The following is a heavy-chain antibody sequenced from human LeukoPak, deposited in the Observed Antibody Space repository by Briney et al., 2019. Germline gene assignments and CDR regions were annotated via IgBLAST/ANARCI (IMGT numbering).Heavy chain of an antibody. CDR1: GFTFDDYA. Sequence: GGSLRLSCAVSGFTFDDYAMNWVRQAPGKGLEWVSYITGSSSTIYYADSVKGRFTISRDNAQNSLYLQMNSLRADDTAVYYCAREPTYTSTWYTTCDYWGQGTLVTVSS. J-gene: IGHJ4*02. V-gene: IGHV3-48*01. CDR3: AREPTYTSTWYTTCDY. CDR2: ITGSSSTI. D-gene: IGHD6-13*01.